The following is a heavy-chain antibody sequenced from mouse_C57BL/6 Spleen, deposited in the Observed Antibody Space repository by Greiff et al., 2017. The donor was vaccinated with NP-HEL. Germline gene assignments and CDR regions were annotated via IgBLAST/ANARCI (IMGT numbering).Heavy chain of an antibody. D-gene: IGHD2-2*01. Sequence: QVHVKQSGAELARPGASVKLSCKASGYTFTSYGISWVKQRTGQGLEWIGEIYPRSGNTYYNEKFKGKATLTADKSSSTAYMELRSLTSEDSAVYFCASPGLRRAMDYWGQGTSVTVSS. CDR3: ASPGLRRAMDY. V-gene: IGHV1-81*01. CDR2: IYPRSGNT. CDR1: GYTFTSYG. J-gene: IGHJ4*01.